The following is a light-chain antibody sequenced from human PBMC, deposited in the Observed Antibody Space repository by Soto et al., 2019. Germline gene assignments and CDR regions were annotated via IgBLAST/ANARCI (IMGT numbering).Light chain of an antibody. CDR3: QQRSNWPPA. J-gene: IGKJ3*01. V-gene: IGKV3-11*01. Sequence: EIALTQSPATLSLSPGERATLSCRASQSVSSYLAWYQQKPGQAPRLLIYDASNRATGIPARFSGSGSGTDYTLTISSLEPEDFAVYYCQQRSNWPPAFGPGTKADIK. CDR1: QSVSSY. CDR2: DAS.